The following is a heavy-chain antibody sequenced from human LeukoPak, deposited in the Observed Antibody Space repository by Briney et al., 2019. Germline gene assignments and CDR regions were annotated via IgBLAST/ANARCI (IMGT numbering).Heavy chain of an antibody. CDR3: ARGQWVWELPTTNWFDP. CDR1: GYTFTGYY. J-gene: IGHJ5*02. Sequence: ASVKVSCKASGYTFTGYYMHWVRQAPGQGLEWMGWINPNSGGTNYVQKFQGRVTMTRDTSISTAYMELSRLRSDDTAVYYCARGQWVWELPTTNWFDPWGQGTLVTVSS. V-gene: IGHV1-2*02. D-gene: IGHD1-26*01. CDR2: INPNSGGT.